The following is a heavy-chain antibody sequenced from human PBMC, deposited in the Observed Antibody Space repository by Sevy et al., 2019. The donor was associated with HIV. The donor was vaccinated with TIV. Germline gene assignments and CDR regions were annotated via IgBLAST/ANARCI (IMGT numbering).Heavy chain of an antibody. J-gene: IGHJ4*02. CDR2: IYYSGNT. D-gene: IGHD6-19*01. CDR3: ARAPAGGWAV. CDR1: GGSISTYY. V-gene: IGHV4-59*01. Sequence: SETLSLTCTVSGGSISTYYWSWIRQPPGKGLEWIGHIYYSGNTNYNPSLKSRVTISLDTSKNQFSLNLNSVNAADTAVYYCARAPAGGWAVWGQGTLVTVSS.